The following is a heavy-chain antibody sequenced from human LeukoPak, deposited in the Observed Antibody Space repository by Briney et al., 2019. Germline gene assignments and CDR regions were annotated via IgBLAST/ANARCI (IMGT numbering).Heavy chain of an antibody. J-gene: IGHJ4*02. D-gene: IGHD2-2*01. CDR3: ARDPGVPAAPLDY. Sequence: GGSLRLSCAASGFTSSIYAMSWVRRAPGKGLEWVSAISGSGAYTYYADSVKGRFIISRDNANNSLHLQMNSLRVEDTAVYFCARDPGVPAAPLDYWGQGTLVAVSS. V-gene: IGHV3-23*01. CDR1: GFTSSIYA. CDR2: ISGSGAYT.